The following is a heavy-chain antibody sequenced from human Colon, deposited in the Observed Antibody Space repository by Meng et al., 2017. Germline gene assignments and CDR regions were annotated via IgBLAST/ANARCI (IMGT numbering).Heavy chain of an antibody. CDR3: ARHGGWHFDY. V-gene: IGHV4-4*02. Sequence: QRPLPESGPGAVEPSGTLALTCAVSGGSISSYNWWSWVRQPPGKGLEWIGQIDLGGTPYYNPSLESRVIMSLDKSKNQLSLRLTSVAAADTAVYYCARHGGWHFDYWGQGALVTVSS. J-gene: IGHJ4*02. D-gene: IGHD6-19*01. CDR1: GGSISSYNW. CDR2: IDLGGTP.